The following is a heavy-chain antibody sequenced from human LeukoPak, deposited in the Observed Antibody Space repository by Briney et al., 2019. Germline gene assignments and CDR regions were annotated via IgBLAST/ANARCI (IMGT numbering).Heavy chain of an antibody. D-gene: IGHD3-10*01. CDR3: AKGLARYGDFDY. V-gene: IGHV3-9*01. CDR2: ISWNSGSI. J-gene: IGHJ4*02. Sequence: GRSLRLSCAASGFTFDDYAMHWVRQAPGKGLEWVSGISWNSGSIGYADSVKGRFTISRDNAKNTLYLQMNSLRAEDTAVYYCAKGLARYGDFDYWGQGTLVPVSS. CDR1: GFTFDDYA.